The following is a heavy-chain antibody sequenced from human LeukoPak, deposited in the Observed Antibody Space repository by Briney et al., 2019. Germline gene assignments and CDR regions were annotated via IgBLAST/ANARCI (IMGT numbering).Heavy chain of an antibody. CDR1: GYTFTSYG. V-gene: IGHV1-18*01. J-gene: IGHJ3*02. D-gene: IGHD3-22*01. CDR3: QRDRSNYYDRSGYYGYAFDI. CDR2: ISAYNGNT. Sequence: ASVKVSCKASGYTFTSYGISWVRQAPGQGLEWMGWISAYNGNTNYAQKLQGRVTMTKDTSTSTAYMELRSLRSDDPAVYYCQRDRSNYYDRSGYYGYAFDIWGQGTMLTVSS.